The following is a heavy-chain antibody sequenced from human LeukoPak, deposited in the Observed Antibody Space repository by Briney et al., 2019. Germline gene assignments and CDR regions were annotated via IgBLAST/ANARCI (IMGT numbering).Heavy chain of an antibody. D-gene: IGHD4-17*01. CDR2: IYYSGST. J-gene: IGHJ4*02. CDR3: ARAYGDPGTDY. Sequence: TLSLTCTVSGGSISSVAYYWGWIRQHPGKGLEWIGYIYYSGSTYYNPSLKSRVTISVDTSKNQFSLKLSSVTAADTAVYYCARAYGDPGTDYWGQGTLVTVSS. V-gene: IGHV4-31*03. CDR1: GGSISSVAYY.